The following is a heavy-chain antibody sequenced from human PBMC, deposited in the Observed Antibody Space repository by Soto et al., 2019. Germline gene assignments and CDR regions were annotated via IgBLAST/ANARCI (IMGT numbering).Heavy chain of an antibody. CDR2: IYYGGST. CDR1: GGSITGYY. J-gene: IGHJ6*03. CDR3: ASSSYYYYMVV. Sequence: SETLSLTCTVSGGSITGYYWSWIRQPPGKGLEWIGYIYYGGSTNYNPSLKSRVTISVDTSKNQFSLKLSSVTAADTAVYYCASSSYYYYMVVWGKGTTVTVSS. V-gene: IGHV4-59*08.